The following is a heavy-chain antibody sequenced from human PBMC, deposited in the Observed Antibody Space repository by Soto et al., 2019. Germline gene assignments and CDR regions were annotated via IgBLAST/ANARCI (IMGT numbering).Heavy chain of an antibody. Sequence: EVQLVESGGGLVKPGGSLRLSCAASGFTFNNVWMNWVRQAPGKGLEWVGRIKSKTDGGTTDYAAPVNGRFTISRDESKNTLYLQMNSLIIEERSVYYCTSLIPTDLRSYFDYWGPGTLVTVSS. J-gene: IGHJ4*02. CDR3: TSLIPTDLRSYFDY. D-gene: IGHD2-2*02. CDR1: GFTFNNVW. V-gene: IGHV3-15*07. CDR2: IKSKTDGGTT.